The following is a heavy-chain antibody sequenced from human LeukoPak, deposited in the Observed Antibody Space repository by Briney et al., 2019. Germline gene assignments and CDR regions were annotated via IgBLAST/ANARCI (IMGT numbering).Heavy chain of an antibody. CDR1: GDSVSSNSVA. V-gene: IGHV6-1*01. D-gene: IGHD2-2*01. CDR2: TYYRSKWYN. J-gene: IGHJ4*02. Sequence: SQTLSLTCAISGDSVSSNSVAWNWIRQSPSRGLEWLGRTYYRSKWYNDYALSVKSRMTVNPDTSKNQFSLQLNSVTPDDTALYYCARGYCSSTSCFDYWGQGTLVTVSS. CDR3: ARGYCSSTSCFDY.